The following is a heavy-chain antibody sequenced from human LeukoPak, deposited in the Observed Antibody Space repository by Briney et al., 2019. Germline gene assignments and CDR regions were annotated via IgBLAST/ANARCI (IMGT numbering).Heavy chain of an antibody. CDR1: GFISSSYG. V-gene: IGHV3-33*01. Sequence: GRSLRLSCVASGFISSSYGMHWVRQAPGKGLEWVAVIWYDGSNKYYADSVKGRFTISRDNSKNTLYLQMNSLRAEDTAVYYCARCYGSGSYYTHFDYWGQGTLVTVSS. J-gene: IGHJ4*02. D-gene: IGHD3-10*01. CDR3: ARCYGSGSYYTHFDY. CDR2: IWYDGSNK.